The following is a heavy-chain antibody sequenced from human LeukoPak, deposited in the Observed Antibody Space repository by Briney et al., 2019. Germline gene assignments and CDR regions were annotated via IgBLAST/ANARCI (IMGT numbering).Heavy chain of an antibody. V-gene: IGHV4-38-2*01. CDR3: ARGSRSGWAHFDY. J-gene: IGHJ4*02. Sequence: SETLSLTCAVSGYSISSGYYWGWIRQPPGKGLEWIGSIYHSGSTYYNPSLKSRVTISVDTSKNQFSLKLSSVTAADTAVYYCARGSRSGWAHFDYWGQGTLVTVSS. CDR1: GYSISSGYY. CDR2: IYHSGST. D-gene: IGHD6-19*01.